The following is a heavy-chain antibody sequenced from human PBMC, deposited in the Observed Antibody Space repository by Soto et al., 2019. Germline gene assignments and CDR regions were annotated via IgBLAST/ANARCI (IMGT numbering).Heavy chain of an antibody. D-gene: IGHD6-6*01. CDR1: GFTFSDYS. J-gene: IGHJ4*02. V-gene: IGHV3-11*01. Sequence: GALRLSCVASGFTFSDYSMSWIRQAPGKGLEWLAFIDSRGRTLSYADSVRGRFTISRDNAENSVYLQMDSLRADDTAVYYCARQAARNYIDSWGQGNSVTVSS. CDR3: ARQAARNYIDS. CDR2: IDSRGRTL.